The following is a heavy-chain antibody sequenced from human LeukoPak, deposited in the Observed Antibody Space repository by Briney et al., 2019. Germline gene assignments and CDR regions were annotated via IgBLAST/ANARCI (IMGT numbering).Heavy chain of an antibody. CDR3: ARGEYSNGYPYRLDS. J-gene: IGHJ4*02. V-gene: IGHV1-2*02. Sequence: ASVKVSCKASGSTFSDYHINWVRQASGQGPEWMGWINPKGGDASYNQAFQGRVTMTRDTSISTAYMELNRLRSDDTAMYYCARGEYSNGYPYRLDSWGQGTLVTVSS. CDR1: GSTFSDYH. CDR2: INPKGGDA. D-gene: IGHD3-16*01.